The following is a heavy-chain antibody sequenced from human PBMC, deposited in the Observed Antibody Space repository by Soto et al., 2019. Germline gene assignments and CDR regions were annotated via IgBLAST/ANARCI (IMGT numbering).Heavy chain of an antibody. CDR2: IIPILGIA. CDR1: GGTFSSYT. V-gene: IGHV1-69*02. CDR3: ASLSGDGDLTYYCIDV. J-gene: IGHJ5*02. D-gene: IGHD4-4*01. Sequence: SVKVSCKASGGTFSSYTISWVRQAPGQGLEWMGRIIPILGIANYAQKFQGRVTITADKSTSTAYMELSSLRSEDTAVYYCASLSGDGDLTYYCIDVWGQGTLVTVSS.